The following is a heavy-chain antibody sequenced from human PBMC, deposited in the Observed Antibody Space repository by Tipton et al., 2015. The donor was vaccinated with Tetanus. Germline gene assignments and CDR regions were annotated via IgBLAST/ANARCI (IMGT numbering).Heavy chain of an antibody. CDR1: GFIFSSHG. CDR2: SWYDGTEK. CDR3: AREADCSGGSCFSGDFDT. V-gene: IGHV3-33*01. Sequence: SLRLSCAASGFIFSSHGIHWVRQAPGKGLEWLAVSWYDGTEKYYADSVKGRFTISRDNSKNPLYLQMNSLRAEDKALYYCAREADCSGGSCFSGDFDTWGPGTQVPVSS. D-gene: IGHD2-15*01. J-gene: IGHJ4*02.